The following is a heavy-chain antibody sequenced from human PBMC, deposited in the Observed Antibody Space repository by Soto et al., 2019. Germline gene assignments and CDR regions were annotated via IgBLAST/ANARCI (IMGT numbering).Heavy chain of an antibody. CDR3: ARGVGMMATITQGAFDI. J-gene: IGHJ3*02. D-gene: IGHD5-12*01. CDR2: IYYSGST. CDR1: GGSISSGGYY. V-gene: IGHV4-31*03. Sequence: TSETLSLTCTVSGGSISSGGYYWSWIRQHPGKGLEWIGYIYYSGSTYYNPSLKSRVTISVDTSKNQFSLKLSSVTAADTAVYYCARGVGMMATITQGAFDIWGQGTMVTVSS.